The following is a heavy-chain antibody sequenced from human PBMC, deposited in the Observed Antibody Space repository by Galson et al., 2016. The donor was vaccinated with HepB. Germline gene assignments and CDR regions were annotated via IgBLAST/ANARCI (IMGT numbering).Heavy chain of an antibody. Sequence: SLRLSRAVSGFTFRKYGMHWVRQPPGKGLQWVAAISFNEDKKFYLDSVRGRFTVSRDSSKNTLYLQLNSLRPDDTAVYFCARGDYGASFYYGVDVWGQGTTVTVSS. CDR1: GFTFRKYG. CDR2: ISFNEDKK. V-gene: IGHV3-30*03. J-gene: IGHJ6*02. CDR3: ARGDYGASFYYGVDV. D-gene: IGHD4-17*01.